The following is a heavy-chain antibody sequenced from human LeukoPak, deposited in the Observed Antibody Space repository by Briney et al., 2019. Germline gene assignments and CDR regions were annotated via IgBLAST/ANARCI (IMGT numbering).Heavy chain of an antibody. V-gene: IGHV3-21*01. Sequence: GESLRLSCAASGFTFSSYSMNWVRQAPGKGLEWVSSISSSSSYIYYADSVKGRFTISRDNAKNSLYLQMNSLRAEDTAVYYCARARQRHDILTGYIYYGKDVWGQGTTVTVSS. CDR1: GFTFSSYS. CDR2: ISSSSSYI. J-gene: IGHJ6*02. CDR3: ARARQRHDILTGYIYYGKDV. D-gene: IGHD3-9*01.